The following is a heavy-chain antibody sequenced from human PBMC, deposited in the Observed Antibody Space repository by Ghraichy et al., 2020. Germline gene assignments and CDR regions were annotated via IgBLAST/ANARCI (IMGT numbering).Heavy chain of an antibody. Sequence: ASVKVSCKASGYTFTSYGISWVRQAPGQGLEWMGWISTYNGNTNYAQKLQGRVTMTTDTSTSTAYMELRSLRSDDTAVYYCARYLYGMTTVTTPGDWGQGTLVTVSS. CDR3: ARYLYGMTTVTTPGD. J-gene: IGHJ4*02. D-gene: IGHD4-11*01. CDR1: GYTFTSYG. V-gene: IGHV1-18*04. CDR2: ISTYNGNT.